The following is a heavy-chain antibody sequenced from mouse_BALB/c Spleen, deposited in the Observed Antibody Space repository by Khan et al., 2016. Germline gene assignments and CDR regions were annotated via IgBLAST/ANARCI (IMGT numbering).Heavy chain of an antibody. Sequence: EVELVESGGGLVKPGGSLKLSCAASGSTFSSYGMSWVRQTPEKRLEWVATISGGGSYTYYPDSVKGRFTISRDNAKNNLYLQMSSLRSEDTAFSYCARNYGSSYPDYWGQGTSVTVSS. J-gene: IGHJ4*01. D-gene: IGHD1-1*01. CDR1: GSTFSSYG. CDR2: ISGGGSYT. V-gene: IGHV5-9-2*01. CDR3: ARNYGSSYPDY.